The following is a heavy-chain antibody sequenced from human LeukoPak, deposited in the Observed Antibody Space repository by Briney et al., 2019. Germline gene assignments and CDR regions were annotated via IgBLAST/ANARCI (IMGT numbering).Heavy chain of an antibody. Sequence: PSETLSLTCTVSGDSISSGGYCWSWIRQHPGKGLEWIGYIYYSGSTYYNPSLKSRVTISVDTSKNQFSLKLSSVTAADTAVYYCARDSSPDAFDVWGQGTMVTASS. CDR3: ARDSSPDAFDV. J-gene: IGHJ3*01. V-gene: IGHV4-31*03. CDR1: GDSISSGGYC. CDR2: IYYSGST. D-gene: IGHD6-13*01.